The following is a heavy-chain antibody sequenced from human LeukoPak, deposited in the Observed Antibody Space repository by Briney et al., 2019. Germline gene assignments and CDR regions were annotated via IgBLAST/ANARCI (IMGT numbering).Heavy chain of an antibody. V-gene: IGHV4-38-2*02. CDR1: GYSISSSYY. D-gene: IGHD3-16*01. Sequence: SETLSLTCTVSGYSISSSYYWGWIRQPPGKGLEWIGSIYYSGSTYYNPSLKSRVTISVDTSKNQFSLKLSSVTAADTAVYYCARLTIGFDYWGQGTLVTVSS. J-gene: IGHJ4*02. CDR2: IYYSGST. CDR3: ARLTIGFDY.